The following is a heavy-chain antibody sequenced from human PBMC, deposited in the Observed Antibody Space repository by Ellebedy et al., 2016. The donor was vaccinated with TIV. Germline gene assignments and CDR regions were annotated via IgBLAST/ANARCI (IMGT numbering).Heavy chain of an antibody. Sequence: SETLSLXCTVSGGSISSYYWSWIRQPPGKGLEWIGYIYYSGSTNYNPSLKSRVTISVDTSKNQFSLKLSSVTAADTAVYYCARDHPNSGSDGGYFDYWGQGTLVTVSS. CDR1: GGSISSYY. J-gene: IGHJ4*02. D-gene: IGHD1-26*01. CDR3: ARDHPNSGSDGGYFDY. V-gene: IGHV4-59*13. CDR2: IYYSGST.